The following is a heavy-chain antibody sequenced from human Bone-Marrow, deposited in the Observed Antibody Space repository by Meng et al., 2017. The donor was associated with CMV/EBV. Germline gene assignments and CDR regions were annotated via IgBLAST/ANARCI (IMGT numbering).Heavy chain of an antibody. Sequence: GESLNISCAASGFTFSSYSMNWVRQAPGKGLEWVSSISSSSSYIYDADSEKGRFTISRDNSKNTLYLQMNSLRAEDTAVYYCSKDFYVVVVPAAQAFDYWGQGTLVTVSS. J-gene: IGHJ4*02. CDR3: SKDFYVVVVPAAQAFDY. CDR1: GFTFSSYS. D-gene: IGHD2-2*01. CDR2: ISSSSSYI. V-gene: IGHV3-21*01.